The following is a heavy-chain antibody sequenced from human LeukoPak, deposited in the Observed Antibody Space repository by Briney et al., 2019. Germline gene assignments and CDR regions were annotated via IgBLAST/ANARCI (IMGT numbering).Heavy chain of an antibody. J-gene: IGHJ2*01. Sequence: PGGSLRRSCAASGFTFSSYAMSWVRQAPGKGLEWVSAISGSGGSTYYADSVKGRFTISRDNSKITLYLQMNSLRAEDTAVYYCAKDFSNCSSTSCYSWYFDLWGRGTLVTVSS. CDR1: GFTFSSYA. D-gene: IGHD2-2*02. V-gene: IGHV3-23*01. CDR2: ISGSGGST. CDR3: AKDFSNCSSTSCYSWYFDL.